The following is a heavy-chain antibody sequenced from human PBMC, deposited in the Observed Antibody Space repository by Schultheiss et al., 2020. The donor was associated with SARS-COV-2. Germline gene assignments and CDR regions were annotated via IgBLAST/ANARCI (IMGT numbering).Heavy chain of an antibody. V-gene: IGHV3-30*18. CDR3: AKSQWLVPIDY. D-gene: IGHD6-19*01. Sequence: GESLKISCAASGFTFSSYGMHWVRQAPGKGLEWVAVISYDGSNKYYADSVKGRFTISRDNSKNTLYLQMNSLRAEDTAVYYCAKSQWLVPIDYWGQGTLVTVSS. CDR2: ISYDGSNK. CDR1: GFTFSSYG. J-gene: IGHJ4*02.